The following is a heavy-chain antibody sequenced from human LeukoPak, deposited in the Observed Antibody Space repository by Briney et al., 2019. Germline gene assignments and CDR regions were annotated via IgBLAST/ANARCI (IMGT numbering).Heavy chain of an antibody. CDR1: GGSISSYY. CDR2: IYYSGST. Sequence: SETLSLTCTVSGGSISSYYWGWIRQPPGKGLEWIGSIYYSGSTYYNPSLKSRVTISVDTSKNQFSLKLSSVTAADTAVYYCARLAGDYYDSSGYPDYWGQGTLVTVSS. J-gene: IGHJ4*02. D-gene: IGHD3-22*01. CDR3: ARLAGDYYDSSGYPDY. V-gene: IGHV4-39*01.